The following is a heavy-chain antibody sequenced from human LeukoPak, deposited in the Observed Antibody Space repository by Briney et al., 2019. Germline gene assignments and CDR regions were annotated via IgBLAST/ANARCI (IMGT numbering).Heavy chain of an antibody. CDR1: GFIFSSYG. CDR2: ISDTGDNT. V-gene: IGHV3-23*01. CDR3: ARDSVAGTHNDY. J-gene: IGHJ4*02. Sequence: GGSLRLSCAASGFIFSSYGMSWVRQAPGKGLEWVSAISDTGDNTNYPDSVKGRFTVSRDNSKNTLYLQMNSLRVEDTAVYYCARDSVAGTHNDYWGQGTLVTVSS. D-gene: IGHD6-19*01.